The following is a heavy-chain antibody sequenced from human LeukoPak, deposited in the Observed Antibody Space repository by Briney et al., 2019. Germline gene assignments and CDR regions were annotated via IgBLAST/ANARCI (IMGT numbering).Heavy chain of an antibody. V-gene: IGHV1-69*13. J-gene: IGHJ3*02. CDR3: ARDKSLDYYDSSGPGGDAFDI. CDR2: IIPIFGTA. Sequence: GASVKVSCKASGDTFSSYAISWVRQAPGQGLEWMGGIIPIFGTANYAQKFQGRVTVTADESTSTAYMELSSLRSEDMAVYYCARDKSLDYYDSSGPGGDAFDIWGQGTMVTVSS. CDR1: GDTFSSYA. D-gene: IGHD3-22*01.